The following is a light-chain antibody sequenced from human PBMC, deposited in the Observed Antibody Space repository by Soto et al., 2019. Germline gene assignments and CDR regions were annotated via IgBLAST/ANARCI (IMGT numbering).Light chain of an antibody. J-gene: IGKJ1*01. CDR3: QQYGSSPTT. CDR1: QSVSSSY. V-gene: IGKV3-20*01. Sequence: EIVLTQSPGTLSLSPGERATLSCRASQSVSSSYLAWYQQKPGQAPRLLIYGASSRATGIPDKFSGSGSETDFTLTISSLEPEDFAVYYCQQYGSSPTTFGQGTKVEIK. CDR2: GAS.